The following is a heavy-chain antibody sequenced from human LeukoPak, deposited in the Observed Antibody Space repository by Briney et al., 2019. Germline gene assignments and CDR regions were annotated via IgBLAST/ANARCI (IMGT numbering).Heavy chain of an antibody. J-gene: IGHJ4*02. Sequence: SETLSLTCAVYGGSFSGYYWSWIRQPPGKGLEWIGEINHGGSTNYNPSLKSRITMSVDTSMNQFSLKLSSVTAADTAVYYCAREGSSWYRALDYWGQGTLVTVSS. CDR3: AREGSSWYRALDY. V-gene: IGHV4-34*10. CDR1: GGSFSGYY. D-gene: IGHD6-13*01. CDR2: INHGGST.